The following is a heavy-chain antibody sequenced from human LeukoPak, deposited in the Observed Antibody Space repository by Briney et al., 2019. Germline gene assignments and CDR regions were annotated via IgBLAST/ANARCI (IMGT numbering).Heavy chain of an antibody. CDR2: INEDGSGK. D-gene: IGHD3-9*01. V-gene: IGHV3-7*03. Sequence: PGGSLRLSCAASGFTFSRYWMTWVRQAPGKGLEWVASINEDGSGKHYVDSVKGRFTISRDNAQKSVYLEMNSLRAEDTAVYYCARGRLYYDILTGYGTFDYWGQGTLVTVSS. J-gene: IGHJ4*02. CDR3: ARGRLYYDILTGYGTFDY. CDR1: GFTFSRYW.